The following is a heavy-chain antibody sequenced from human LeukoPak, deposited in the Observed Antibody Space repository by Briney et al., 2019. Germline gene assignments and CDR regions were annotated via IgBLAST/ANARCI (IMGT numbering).Heavy chain of an antibody. CDR3: ARRGAFWSGYSDYYYYGMDV. D-gene: IGHD3-3*01. Sequence: SETLSLTCTVSGGSISSYYWSWIRQPPGKGLEWIGYIYYSGGTNYNPSLKSRVTISVDTSKNQFSLKLSSVTAADTAVYYCARRGAFWSGYSDYYYYGMDVWGQGTTVTVSS. CDR1: GGSISSYY. V-gene: IGHV4-59*08. J-gene: IGHJ6*02. CDR2: IYYSGGT.